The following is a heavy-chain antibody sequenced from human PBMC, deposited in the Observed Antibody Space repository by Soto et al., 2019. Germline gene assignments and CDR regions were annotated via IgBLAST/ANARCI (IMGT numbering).Heavy chain of an antibody. Sequence: PSETLSLTCAVYGGSFSGYYWSWIRQPPGKGLEWIGEINHSGSTNYNPSLKSRVTISVDTSKNQFSLKLSSVTAADTAVYYCARESVTMVRGVIIPNWFDPWGQGTLVPV. V-gene: IGHV4-34*01. D-gene: IGHD3-10*01. CDR3: ARESVTMVRGVIIPNWFDP. CDR1: GGSFSGYY. CDR2: INHSGST. J-gene: IGHJ5*02.